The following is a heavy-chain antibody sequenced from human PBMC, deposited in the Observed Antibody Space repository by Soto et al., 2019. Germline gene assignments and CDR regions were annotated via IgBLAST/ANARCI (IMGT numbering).Heavy chain of an antibody. CDR2: ISYDGSNK. Sequence: GGSLRLSCAASGFTFSSYGMHWVRQAPGKGLEWVAVISYDGSNKYYADSVKGRFTISRDNSKNTLYLQMNSLRAEDTAVYYCAKGSGYYYVSSYFDYWGQGTLVTVSS. CDR1: GFTFSSYG. D-gene: IGHD3-22*01. V-gene: IGHV3-30*18. J-gene: IGHJ4*02. CDR3: AKGSGYYYVSSYFDY.